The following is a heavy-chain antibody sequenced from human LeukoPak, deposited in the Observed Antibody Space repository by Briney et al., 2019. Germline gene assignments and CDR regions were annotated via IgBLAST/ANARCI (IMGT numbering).Heavy chain of an antibody. CDR2: ISGSGGST. V-gene: IGHV3-23*01. CDR1: GFTFSSYA. Sequence: PGGSLRLSCAASGFTFSSYAMSWVRQAPGKGLEWVSAISGSGGSTYYADSVKGRFTISRDNSKNTLYLQMNSLRAEDTAVYYCAKEAWLRTMIVVVITPGFDYWGQGTLVTVSS. CDR3: AKEAWLRTMIVVVITPGFDY. J-gene: IGHJ4*02. D-gene: IGHD3-22*01.